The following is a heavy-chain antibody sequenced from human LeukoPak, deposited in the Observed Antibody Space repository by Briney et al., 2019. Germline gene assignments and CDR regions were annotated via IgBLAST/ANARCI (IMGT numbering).Heavy chain of an antibody. V-gene: IGHV4-59*12. CDR2: IYYSGST. D-gene: IGHD5-18*01. J-gene: IGHJ6*02. CDR1: GGSISSYY. CDR3: AREEIQLTFSYYYYGMDV. Sequence: SETLSLTCTVSGGSISSYYWSWIRQPPGKGLEWIGYIYYSGSTNYNPSLKSRVTISVDTSKNQFSLKLSSVTAADTAVYYCAREEIQLTFSYYYYGMDVWGQGTTVTVSS.